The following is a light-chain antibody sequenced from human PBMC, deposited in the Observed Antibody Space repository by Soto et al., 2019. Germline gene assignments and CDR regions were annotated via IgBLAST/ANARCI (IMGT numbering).Light chain of an antibody. J-gene: IGLJ1*01. Sequence: QSVLTQPASVSGSPGQSITISCTGTSSDVGDYKYVSWYQQHPGKAPKLVISEVSNRPSGISNRFSGSKSGNTASPTISGLQAEDEADYYCSSYTTIFTYVFGTGTKVTVL. CDR2: EVS. CDR1: SSDVGDYKY. CDR3: SSYTTIFTYV. V-gene: IGLV2-14*01.